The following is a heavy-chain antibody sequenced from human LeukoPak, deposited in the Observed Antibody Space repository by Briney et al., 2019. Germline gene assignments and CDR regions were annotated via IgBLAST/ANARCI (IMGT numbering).Heavy chain of an antibody. CDR3: AKDWGYTTMVSYYFDY. CDR1: GITFSGYG. Sequence: GGSLRLSCAASGITFSGYGMHWVRQAPDKGLEWVAVIRYDGNNKYYADSVKGRFTISRDNSKNTLYLQMNSLRAEDTAVYYCAKDWGYTTMVSYYFDYWGQGALVTVSS. V-gene: IGHV3-33*06. CDR2: IRYDGNNK. J-gene: IGHJ4*02. D-gene: IGHD5-18*01.